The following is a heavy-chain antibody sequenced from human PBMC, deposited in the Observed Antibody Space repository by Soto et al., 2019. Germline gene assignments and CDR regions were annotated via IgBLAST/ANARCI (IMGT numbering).Heavy chain of an antibody. CDR1: GFTFSNYD. CDR3: AGSPSSSSNVVYYFYYMDV. CDR2: IGIAGDT. V-gene: IGHV3-13*01. Sequence: EVQLVESGGGLVQPGGSLRLYCAASGFTFSNYDMYWVRQATGKGLEWVSAIGIAGDTYYSDSVKGRFTISRENAKNSLYLQMNSLRAGDTAVYFCAGSPSSSSNVVYYFYYMDVWVKGTTVTVSS. J-gene: IGHJ6*03. D-gene: IGHD6-13*01.